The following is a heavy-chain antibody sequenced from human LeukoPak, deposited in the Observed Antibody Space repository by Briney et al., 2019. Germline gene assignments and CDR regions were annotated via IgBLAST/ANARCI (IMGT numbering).Heavy chain of an antibody. D-gene: IGHD5-18*01. CDR1: GGSISSYY. J-gene: IGHJ4*02. CDR3: ARQFRYSYGPFDY. Sequence: KTSETLSLTRTVSGGSISSYYWSWIRQPPGKGLEWIGYIYYSGSTYYNPSLKSRVTISVDTSKNQFSLKLSSVTAADTAVYYCARQFRYSYGPFDYWGQGTLVTVSS. V-gene: IGHV4-59*04. CDR2: IYYSGST.